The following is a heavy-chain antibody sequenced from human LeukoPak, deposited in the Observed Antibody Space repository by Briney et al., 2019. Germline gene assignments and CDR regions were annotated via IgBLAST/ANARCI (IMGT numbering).Heavy chain of an antibody. V-gene: IGHV3-72*01. CDR2: IRNKANSYTT. CDR1: GFTFSDHY. Sequence: GGSLRLSCAASGFTFSDHYLDWVRQAPGKGLEWVGRIRNKANSYTTVYAASVKGRFAISRDDSKSSLYLQMNSLKAEDTAVYYCTRPSGDLWFDPWGQGTLVTVSS. CDR3: TRPSGDLWFDP. D-gene: IGHD7-27*01. J-gene: IGHJ5*02.